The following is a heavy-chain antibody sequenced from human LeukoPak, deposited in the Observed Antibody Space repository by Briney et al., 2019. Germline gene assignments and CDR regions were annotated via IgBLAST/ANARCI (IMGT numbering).Heavy chain of an antibody. D-gene: IGHD2-2*01. Sequence: ASVKVSCKVSGYTLTELSMHWVRQAPGKGLEWMGGFDPEDGETFYAQKFQGRVTMTTDTSTSTAYMELRSLRSDDTAVYYCARVVTPRYCTSTSCYWKGWFDPWGQGTLVTVSS. V-gene: IGHV1-24*01. CDR1: GYTLTELS. CDR2: FDPEDGET. CDR3: ARVVTPRYCTSTSCYWKGWFDP. J-gene: IGHJ5*02.